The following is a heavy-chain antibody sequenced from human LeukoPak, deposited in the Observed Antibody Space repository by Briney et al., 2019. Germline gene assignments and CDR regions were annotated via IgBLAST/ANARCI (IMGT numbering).Heavy chain of an antibody. CDR1: GGTFSSYA. Sequence: SVKVSCKASGGTFSSYAISWVRQAPGQGLEWMGAIIPIFGTANYAQKFQGRVTITTDESTSTAYMQLSSLRSEDTAVYYCARGATTVTTLDYRGQGTLVTVSS. CDR2: IIPIFGTA. J-gene: IGHJ4*02. V-gene: IGHV1-69*05. CDR3: ARGATTVTTLDY. D-gene: IGHD4-11*01.